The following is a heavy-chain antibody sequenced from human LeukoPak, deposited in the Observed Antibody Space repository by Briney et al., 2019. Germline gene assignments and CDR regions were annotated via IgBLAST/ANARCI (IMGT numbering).Heavy chain of an antibody. J-gene: IGHJ4*02. D-gene: IGHD6-19*01. V-gene: IGHV4-59*01. CDR2: IYYSGST. CDR3: AREAGGEAVAGTDY. CDR1: GGSISNSY. Sequence: SETLSLTCTVSGGSISNSYWSWIRQPPGKGLEWIGYIYYSGSTNYNPSLKSRVTISVDTSKNQFSLKLSSVTAADTAVYYCAREAGGEAVAGTDYWGQGTLVTVSS.